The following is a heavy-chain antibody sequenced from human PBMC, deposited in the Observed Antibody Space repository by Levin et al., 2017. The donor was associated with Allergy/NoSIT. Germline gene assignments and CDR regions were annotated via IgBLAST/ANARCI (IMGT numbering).Heavy chain of an antibody. V-gene: IGHV3-33*01. CDR2: IWYDGSNK. CDR3: AREYFGSGRIFDY. D-gene: IGHD3-10*01. J-gene: IGHJ4*02. Sequence: GGSLRLSCAASGFTFSNYAMHWVRQAPGKGLEWLAVIWYDGSNKYYADSVKGRFTISRDNSKNTLYLQMNSLTAEDTAVYYCAREYFGSGRIFDYWSQGTLVTVSS. CDR1: GFTFSNYA.